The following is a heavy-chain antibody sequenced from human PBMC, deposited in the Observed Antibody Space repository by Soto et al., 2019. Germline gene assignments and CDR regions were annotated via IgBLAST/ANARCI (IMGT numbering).Heavy chain of an antibody. Sequence: GGSLRLSCAASGFTFSSYSMNWVRQAPGKGLEWVSSISSSSSYIYYADSVKGRFTISRDNAKNSLYPQMNSLRAEDTAVYYCARNVVLAYYGMDVWGQGTTVTVSS. CDR3: ARNVVLAYYGMDV. J-gene: IGHJ6*02. CDR2: ISSSSSYI. D-gene: IGHD2-2*01. CDR1: GFTFSSYS. V-gene: IGHV3-21*01.